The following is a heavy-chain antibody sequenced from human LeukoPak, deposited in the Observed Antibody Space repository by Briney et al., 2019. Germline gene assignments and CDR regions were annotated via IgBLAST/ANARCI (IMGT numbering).Heavy chain of an antibody. J-gene: IGHJ6*04. CDR3: ARDLFFVGERYFDWSGNYYGMDV. CDR2: ISSSGSTI. V-gene: IGHV3-48*03. Sequence: PGGSLRLSCAASGFTFSSYEMNWVRQAPGKGLEGVSYISSSGSTIYYADSLKGRFTISRDKAKNSLYLQMNSLRAEDTAVYYCARDLFFVGERYFDWSGNYYGMDVWGKGTTVTVSS. CDR1: GFTFSSYE. D-gene: IGHD3-9*01.